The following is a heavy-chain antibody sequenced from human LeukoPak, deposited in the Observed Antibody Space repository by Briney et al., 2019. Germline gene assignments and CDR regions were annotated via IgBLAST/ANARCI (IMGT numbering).Heavy chain of an antibody. CDR3: ARLRLWFGELQFDY. J-gene: IGHJ4*02. CDR2: INHSGST. D-gene: IGHD3-10*01. CDR1: GGSFSGYY. Sequence: TSETLSLTCAVYGGSFSGYYWSWIRQPPGKGLEWIGEINHSGSTNYNPSLKSRVTISVDTSKNQFSLKLSSVTAADTAVYYCARLRLWFGELQFDYWGQGTLVTVSS. V-gene: IGHV4-34*01.